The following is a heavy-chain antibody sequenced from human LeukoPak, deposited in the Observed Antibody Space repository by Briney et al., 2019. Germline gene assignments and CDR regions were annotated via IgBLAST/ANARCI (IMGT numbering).Heavy chain of an antibody. J-gene: IGHJ4*02. CDR3: ARGLVATIYDY. Sequence: PSETLSLTCAVYGGSFSGYYWSWIRQPPGKGLEWIGEINHSGSTSYNPSLKSRVTISVDTSKNQFSLKLSSVTAADTAVYYCARGLVATIYDYWGQGTLVTVSS. CDR1: GGSFSGYY. CDR2: INHSGST. D-gene: IGHD5-12*01. V-gene: IGHV4-34*01.